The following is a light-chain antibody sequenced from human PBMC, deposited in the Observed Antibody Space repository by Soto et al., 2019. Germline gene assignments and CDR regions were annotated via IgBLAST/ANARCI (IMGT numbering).Light chain of an antibody. CDR2: DDT. CDR1: SSDVGTYKP. V-gene: IGLV2-23*01. CDR3: CSFAGSSTS. J-gene: IGLJ3*02. Sequence: ALTQPASVSGSPGQSITISCTGTSSDVGTYKPVSWYQQYPGKAPKVIIYDDTKRPSGVSSRFSGSKSGNTASLTISGLQAEDEADYSCCSFAGSSTSFGGGTKVTVL.